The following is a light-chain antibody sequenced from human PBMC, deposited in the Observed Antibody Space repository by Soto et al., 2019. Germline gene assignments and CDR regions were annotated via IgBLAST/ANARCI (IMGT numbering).Light chain of an antibody. J-gene: IGKJ1*01. Sequence: EIVLTQSPGTLSLSPGGRATLSCRASQSVSSSFLAWYQQKPGQAPRLLIYGASSRATGIPDRFSGSGSGTDFTLTISRLEPEDFAVYYCQQYGSSPRTFDQGTKVEIK. CDR3: QQYGSSPRT. V-gene: IGKV3-20*01. CDR2: GAS. CDR1: QSVSSSF.